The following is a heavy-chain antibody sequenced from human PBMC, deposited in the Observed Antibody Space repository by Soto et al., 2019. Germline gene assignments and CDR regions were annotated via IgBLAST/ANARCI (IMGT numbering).Heavy chain of an antibody. D-gene: IGHD3-16*01. CDR1: GGTFSSYT. V-gene: IGHV1-69*02. CDR2: IIPILGIA. CDR3: ARGLNVYYFDY. Sequence: GASVKVSCKASGGTFSSYTISWVRQAPGQGLEWMGRIIPILGIANYAQKFQGRVTITADKSTSTAYMELSSLRSEDTAVYYCARGLNVYYFDYWGQGTLVTVSS. J-gene: IGHJ4*02.